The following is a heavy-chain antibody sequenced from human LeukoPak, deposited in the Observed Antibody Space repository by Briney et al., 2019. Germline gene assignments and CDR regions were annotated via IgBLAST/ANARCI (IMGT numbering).Heavy chain of an antibody. J-gene: IGHJ4*02. D-gene: IGHD6-13*01. CDR2: LQDDGSHQ. CDR1: GFAVSTSW. V-gene: IGHV3-7*03. Sequence: GGSLRLSCAASGFAVSTSWMGWVRQAPGKGLEWVASLQDDGSHQYYVDSAKGRFTISRENAKNSLFLQMSSLGVEDTAVYYCARDLSSRDAYWGQGTPVTVSS. CDR3: ARDLSSRDAY.